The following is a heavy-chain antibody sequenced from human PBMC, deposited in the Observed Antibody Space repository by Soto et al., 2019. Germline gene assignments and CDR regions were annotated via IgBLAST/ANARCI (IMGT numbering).Heavy chain of an antibody. D-gene: IGHD7-27*01. V-gene: IGHV4-59*01. CDR2: ISYSGYT. Sequence: SETLSLTCTVSGGSISSYYWNWIRQPPGKELQWIGHISYSGYTSYNPSLQSRVTISVDTSKNQFSLNLSSVTAADTAVYYCAKEDRPSANRALGRFDPWGQGTLVTVSS. CDR3: AKEDRPSANRALGRFDP. J-gene: IGHJ5*02. CDR1: GGSISSYY.